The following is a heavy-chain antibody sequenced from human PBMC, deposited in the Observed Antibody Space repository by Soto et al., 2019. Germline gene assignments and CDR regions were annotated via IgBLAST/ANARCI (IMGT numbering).Heavy chain of an antibody. V-gene: IGHV4-59*01. CDR1: GGSISSYY. CDR3: ARGTMVRGLRKGYYFDY. CDR2: IYYSGST. D-gene: IGHD3-10*01. J-gene: IGHJ4*02. Sequence: QVQLQESGPGLVKPSETLSLTCTVSGGSISSYYWSWIRQPPGKGLEWIGYIYYSGSTNYNPSLQSRVTISVDTSKNQFSLKLSSVTAADTAVYYCARGTMVRGLRKGYYFDYWGQGTLVTVSS.